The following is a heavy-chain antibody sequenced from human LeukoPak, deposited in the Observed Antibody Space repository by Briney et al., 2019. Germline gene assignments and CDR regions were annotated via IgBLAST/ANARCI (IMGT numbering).Heavy chain of an antibody. J-gene: IGHJ4*02. CDR2: IYYSGST. CDR3: ARGNWDYYDSCGFIKY. Sequence: SETLSLTCTVSGGSISSDYYYWSWIGQPPGKGLEWIGYIYYSGSTYYNPSLKSRVTISVDTSKNQFSLKLSSVTAADTAVYYCARGNWDYYDSCGFIKYWGQGTLVTVSS. D-gene: IGHD3-22*01. V-gene: IGHV4-30-4*01. CDR1: GGSISSDYYY.